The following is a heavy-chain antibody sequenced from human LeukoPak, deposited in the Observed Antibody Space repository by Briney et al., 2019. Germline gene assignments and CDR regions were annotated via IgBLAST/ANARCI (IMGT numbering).Heavy chain of an antibody. CDR2: IASDGSHT. CDR3: ARDGTESNAFDI. V-gene: IGHV3-30-3*01. J-gene: IGHJ3*02. Sequence: GGSLRLSCAASGFTFSTYFMHWVRQAPGKGLEWVADIASDGSHTFYVESVKGRFIISRDNSKNTLYLQMNSLRAEDTAVYYCARDGTESNAFDIWGQGTMVTVSS. CDR1: GFTFSTYF. D-gene: IGHD1-26*01.